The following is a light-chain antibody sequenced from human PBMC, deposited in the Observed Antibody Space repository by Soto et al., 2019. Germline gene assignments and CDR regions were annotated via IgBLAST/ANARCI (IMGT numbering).Light chain of an antibody. CDR2: GVS. CDR3: QQHNGWPLT. J-gene: IGKJ4*01. CDR1: QTLNNN. Sequence: EIVMTQSPATLSVFPGETATLSCRASQTLNNNFAWYQQKPGQAPRLLIYGVSSRATGIPARFSGSGSGTEFTLASNNLQSEDSAVYYCQQHNGWPLTFGAGTKVEIK. V-gene: IGKV3-15*01.